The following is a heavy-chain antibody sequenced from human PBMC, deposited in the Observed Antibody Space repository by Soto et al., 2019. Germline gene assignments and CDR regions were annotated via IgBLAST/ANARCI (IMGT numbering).Heavy chain of an antibody. Sequence: EVKVVESGGGLVQPGGSLRLSCSGSGFTFNLYSMNWVRQAPGKGLEWISSISNTGSSTFYADSVKGRFTISRDNAKQSLYLQMDSPRDEDTAVYYCARDPLGSCSGGTCYLRWGQGTKVTVSS. J-gene: IGHJ4*02. CDR3: ARDPLGSCSGGTCYLR. CDR1: GFTFNLYS. V-gene: IGHV3-48*02. D-gene: IGHD2-15*01. CDR2: ISNTGSST.